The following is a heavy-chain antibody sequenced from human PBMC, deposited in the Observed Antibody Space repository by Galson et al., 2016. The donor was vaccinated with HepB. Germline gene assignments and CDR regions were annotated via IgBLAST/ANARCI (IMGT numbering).Heavy chain of an antibody. D-gene: IGHD4-17*01. CDR3: ARDRGLNTDYFDS. J-gene: IGHJ4*02. Sequence: SLRLSCAASGFTFSNYAIHWVRQAPVKGLQWLALISYDGSNKYYADSVEGRFTISRDNSKNTLYLQMNGLRVEDTAVYYCARDRGLNTDYFDSWGQGTLVTVSS. CDR2: ISYDGSNK. CDR1: GFTFSNYA. V-gene: IGHV3-30*04.